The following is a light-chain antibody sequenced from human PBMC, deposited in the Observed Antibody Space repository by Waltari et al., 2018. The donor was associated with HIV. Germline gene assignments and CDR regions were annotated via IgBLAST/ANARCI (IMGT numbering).Light chain of an antibody. Sequence: SYVLIQPPSVSVAPGQTATITWGGTNIGSKSVHGHQQKPGQAPVLVVSDDHDRPSGIPERVSGSNSGNTATLTISRVEAGDEADYYCQVWDSSRGLSFVFGSGTKVTVL. V-gene: IGLV3-21*02. CDR3: QVWDSSRGLSFV. CDR1: NIGSKS. CDR2: DDH. J-gene: IGLJ1*01.